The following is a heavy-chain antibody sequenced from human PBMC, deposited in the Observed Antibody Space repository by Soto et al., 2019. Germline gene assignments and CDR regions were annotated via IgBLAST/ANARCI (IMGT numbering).Heavy chain of an antibody. CDR1: GYTFTSYG. CDR3: ARDRETGTRRYYYYMDV. J-gene: IGHJ6*03. V-gene: IGHV1-18*01. Sequence: QVQLAQSGAEVKKPGASVKVSCKASGYTFTSYGISWVRQAPGQGLEWMGWISAYNGNTNYAQKLQGRVTMTTDTSTSTAYMELRSLRSDDTAVYYCARDRETGTRRYYYYMDVWGKGTTVTVSS. D-gene: IGHD1-7*01. CDR2: ISAYNGNT.